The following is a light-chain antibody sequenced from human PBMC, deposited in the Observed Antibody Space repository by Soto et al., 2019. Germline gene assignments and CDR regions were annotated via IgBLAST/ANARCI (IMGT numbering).Light chain of an antibody. CDR3: QQCYASSDT. J-gene: IGKJ2*01. Sequence: DIQMTQSPATLSASVGDRVSITCRASQSISDWLAWYQQKPGKAPQLLIYDASTLVSGVPARFSGRGSGTEFALSTTRLQTEDSATDYCQQCYASSDTFVQGTKLEIK. V-gene: IGKV1-5*01. CDR2: DAS. CDR1: QSISDW.